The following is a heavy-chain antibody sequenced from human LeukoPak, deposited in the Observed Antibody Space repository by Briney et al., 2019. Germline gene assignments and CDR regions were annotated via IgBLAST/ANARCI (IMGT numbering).Heavy chain of an antibody. V-gene: IGHV3-23*01. J-gene: IGHJ6*02. D-gene: IGHD1-26*01. CDR3: AKEMVGAYYYYHGMDV. CDR2: ISGSGGST. CDR1: GFTFSSYA. Sequence: GGSLRLSCAASGFTFSSYAMSWVRQAPGKGLEWVSAISGSGGSTYYADSVKGRFTISRDNSKNTLYLQMNSLRAEDTAVYYCAKEMVGAYYYYHGMDVWGQGTTVTVSS.